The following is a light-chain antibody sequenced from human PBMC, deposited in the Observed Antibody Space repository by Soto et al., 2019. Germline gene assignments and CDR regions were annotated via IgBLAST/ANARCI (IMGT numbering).Light chain of an antibody. V-gene: IGKV3-15*01. Sequence: EIVMTQSPATLSVSPGERATLSCRASQSVSSDLAWYQQKPGQAPRLLIYGASTRATGIPARFSGSGYGTEFTLTINGLLPEDFVTYYCQHYKDLPSFAQGTKVDIK. J-gene: IGKJ1*01. CDR2: GAS. CDR1: QSVSSD. CDR3: QHYKDLPS.